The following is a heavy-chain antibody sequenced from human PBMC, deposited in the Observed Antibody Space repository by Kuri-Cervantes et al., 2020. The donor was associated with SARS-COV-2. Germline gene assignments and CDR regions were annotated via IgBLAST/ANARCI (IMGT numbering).Heavy chain of an antibody. D-gene: IGHD3-22*01. CDR2: ISYDGSNK. V-gene: IGHV3-30*03. Sequence: GGSLRLSCAASGFTFSSYGMHWVRQAPGKGLEWVAVISYDGSNKYYADSVKGRFTISRDNSKNTLYLQMNSLRAEDTAVYYCARGSVTRIVAVNDDASHIWGQGTMVTVSS. J-gene: IGHJ3*02. CDR3: ARGSVTRIVAVNDDASHI. CDR1: GFTFSSYG.